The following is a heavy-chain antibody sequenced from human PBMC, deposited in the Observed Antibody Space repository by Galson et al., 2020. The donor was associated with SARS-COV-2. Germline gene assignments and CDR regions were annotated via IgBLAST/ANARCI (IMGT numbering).Heavy chain of an antibody. Sequence: GGSLRLSCAASGFTFNRYSMNWVRQAPGKGLEWVSYISSSSSTIYYADSVKGRFTISRDNAKNSLSLQMSSLRAEDTAVYYCAREAYSSYEGDYYGLDVWGQGTTVTVSS. CDR2: ISSSSSTI. CDR1: GFTFNRYS. J-gene: IGHJ6*02. V-gene: IGHV3-48*04. D-gene: IGHD5-12*01. CDR3: AREAYSSYEGDYYGLDV.